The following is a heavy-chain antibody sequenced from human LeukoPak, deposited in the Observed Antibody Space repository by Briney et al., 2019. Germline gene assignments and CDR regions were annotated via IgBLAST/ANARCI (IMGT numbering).Heavy chain of an antibody. V-gene: IGHV3-21*01. CDR2: ISPSRSYI. Sequence: GGSLRLSCAASGFTVSSNYMGWVRQAPGKGLEWVSSISPSRSYIYYADSVKGRFTISRDNAKNSLYLQMNSLRAEDTAVYYCARGRGCSSMSCYPDYWGQGTLVTVSS. CDR1: GFTVSSNY. D-gene: IGHD2-2*01. J-gene: IGHJ4*02. CDR3: ARGRGCSSMSCYPDY.